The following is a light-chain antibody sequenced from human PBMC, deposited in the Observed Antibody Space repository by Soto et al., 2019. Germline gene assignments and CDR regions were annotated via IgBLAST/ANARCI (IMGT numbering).Light chain of an antibody. CDR3: SSYAGNHNFFYV. CDR2: EVT. V-gene: IGLV2-23*02. Sequence: QSVLTQPASVSGSPGQSITISCTGANSDVGSYNLVSWYQQHPGAAPKLILYEVTKRPSDVSDRFSGSKSGTTASLTISGLQTEDEANYYCSSYAGNHNFFYVFGTGTKVTVL. CDR1: NSDVGSYNL. J-gene: IGLJ1*01.